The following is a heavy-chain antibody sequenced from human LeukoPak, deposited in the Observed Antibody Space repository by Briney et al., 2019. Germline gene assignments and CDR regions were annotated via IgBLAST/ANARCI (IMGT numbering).Heavy chain of an antibody. Sequence: GGSLRLSCAASGFTFSSYAMSWVRQAPGKGLEWVSVISGSGGTTYYADSVKGRFTISRDNAKNSLYLQMNSLRAEDTAVYYCARDYLLNCWGQGTLVTVSS. CDR1: GFTFSSYA. CDR2: ISGSGGTT. J-gene: IGHJ4*02. V-gene: IGHV3-23*01. CDR3: ARDYLLNC.